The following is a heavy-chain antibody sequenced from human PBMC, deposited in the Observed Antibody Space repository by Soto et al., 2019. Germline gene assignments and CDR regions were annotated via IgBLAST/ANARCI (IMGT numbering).Heavy chain of an antibody. CDR2: IIPIFGTA. D-gene: IGHD1-26*01. CDR1: GGTFSSYA. J-gene: IGHJ4*02. CDR3: AREKEGSYYPSCFDY. Sequence: SVKVSCKASGGTFSSYAISWVRQAPGQGLEWMGGIIPIFGTANYAQKFQGRVTVTADESTSTAYMELSSLRSEDTAVYYCAREKEGSYYPSCFDYWGQGTLVT. V-gene: IGHV1-69*13.